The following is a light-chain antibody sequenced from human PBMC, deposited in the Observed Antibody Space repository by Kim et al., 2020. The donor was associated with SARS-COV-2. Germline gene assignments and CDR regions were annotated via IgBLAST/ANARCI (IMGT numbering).Light chain of an antibody. CDR2: YDD. V-gene: IGLV3-21*04. Sequence: APGEPATLPGEAYKIGVKSVHWYQQRPGQAPLLVIYYDDDRPSGIPERFSGSNSGNTATLTIDRVEAGDEADYYCQVWDRSSDHLVFGGGTKLTVL. J-gene: IGLJ2*01. CDR1: KIGVKS. CDR3: QVWDRSSDHLV.